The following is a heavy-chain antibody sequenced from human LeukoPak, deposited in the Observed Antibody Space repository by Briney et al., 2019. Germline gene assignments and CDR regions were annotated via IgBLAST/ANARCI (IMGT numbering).Heavy chain of an antibody. CDR2: IYHSGST. Sequence: PSQTLSLTCTVSGGSISSGGYYWSWIRQPPGKGLEWIGYIYHSGSTYYNPSLKSRVTISVDRSKNQFSLKLSSVTAADTAVYYCAREHVQGKRWFDPWGQGTLVTVSS. D-gene: IGHD3-16*01. V-gene: IGHV4-30-2*01. CDR3: AREHVQGKRWFDP. CDR1: GGSISSGGYY. J-gene: IGHJ5*02.